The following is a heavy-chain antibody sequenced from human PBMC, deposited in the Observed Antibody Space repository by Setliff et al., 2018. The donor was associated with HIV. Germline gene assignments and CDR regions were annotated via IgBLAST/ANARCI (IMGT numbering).Heavy chain of an antibody. CDR3: ARGRDKYGPIDY. CDR1: GGSISSSY. D-gene: IGHD3-10*01. V-gene: IGHV4-59*01. CDR2: IHYSGST. J-gene: IGHJ4*02. Sequence: KPSETLSLTCTVSGGSISSSYWTWTRQPPGKGLEWIGNIHYSGSTNYNPSLKSRVTISVDTSRSQFSLKLSSVTAADTAVYYCARGRDKYGPIDYWGQGTLVTVS.